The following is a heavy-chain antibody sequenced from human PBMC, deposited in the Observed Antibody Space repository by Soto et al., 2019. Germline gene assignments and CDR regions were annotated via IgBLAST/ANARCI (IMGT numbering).Heavy chain of an antibody. J-gene: IGHJ4*02. CDR1: GFTVSSNY. CDR3: ARAADYGDLYYFDY. V-gene: IGHV3-53*04. CDR2: IYSGGST. Sequence: EVQLVESGGGLVQPGGSLRLSCAASGFTVSSNYMSWVRQAPGKGLEWVSVIYSGGSTYYADSVKGRFTISRHNSKNTLYLQMNSLRAEDTAVYYCARAADYGDLYYFDYWGQGTLVTVSS. D-gene: IGHD4-17*01.